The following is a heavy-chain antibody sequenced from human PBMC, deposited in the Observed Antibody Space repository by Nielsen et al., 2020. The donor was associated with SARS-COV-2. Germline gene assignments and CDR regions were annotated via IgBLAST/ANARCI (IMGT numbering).Heavy chain of an antibody. J-gene: IGHJ4*02. CDR1: SSGGYY. V-gene: IGHV3-9*01. CDR3: ASSSWYHGVEDY. Sequence: SSGGYYWSWVQQAPGKGLEWVSGISWNSGSIGYADSVKGRFTISRDNAKNSLYLQMNSLRAEDTALYYCASSSWYHGVEDYWGQGTLVTVSS. D-gene: IGHD6-13*01. CDR2: ISWNSGSI.